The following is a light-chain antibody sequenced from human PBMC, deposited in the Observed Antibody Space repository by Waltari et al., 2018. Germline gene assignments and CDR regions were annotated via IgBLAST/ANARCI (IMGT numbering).Light chain of an antibody. J-gene: IGKJ2*01. V-gene: IGKV1-39*01. CDR2: AAS. CDR1: QNLRSY. CDR3: QQSYSSPPHT. Sequence: DIQMTQSPSSLSASVGDRVTITCRASQNLRSYLNWYQQKPGKAPNLLIYAASNLQSGIPSRVSGGGSGTDFTLTISSLQPEDSATYYCQQSYSSPPHTFGQGTKLEIK.